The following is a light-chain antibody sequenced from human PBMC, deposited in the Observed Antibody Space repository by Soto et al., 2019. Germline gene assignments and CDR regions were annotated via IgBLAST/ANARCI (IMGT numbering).Light chain of an antibody. CDR2: GAS. J-gene: IGKJ1*01. CDR1: QSVSSN. CDR3: QQYKNWPQT. V-gene: IGKV3-15*01. Sequence: EIVMTQSPATLSVSPGERATLSCRASQSVSSNLAWYQQKPGQAPRLLIYGASTRATSIPARFSGSGSGTEFTLTISSLQSEDFAVYYCQQYKNWPQTFGQGTKVDIK.